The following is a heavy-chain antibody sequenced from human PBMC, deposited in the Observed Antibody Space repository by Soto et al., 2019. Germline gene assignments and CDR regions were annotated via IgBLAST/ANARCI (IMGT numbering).Heavy chain of an antibody. D-gene: IGHD3-22*01. CDR2: INPNSGGT. J-gene: IGHJ5*02. Sequence: ASVKVSCKASGYTFTGYYMHWVRQAPGQGLEWMGWINPNSGGTNYAQKFQGRVTMTRDTSISTAYMELSRLRSDDTAVYYCARWAVAYYYDSPLDPWGQGTLVTVSS. CDR1: GYTFTGYY. CDR3: ARWAVAYYYDSPLDP. V-gene: IGHV1-2*02.